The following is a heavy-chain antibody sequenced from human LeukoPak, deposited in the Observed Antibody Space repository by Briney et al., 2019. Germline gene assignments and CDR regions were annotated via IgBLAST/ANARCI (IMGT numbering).Heavy chain of an antibody. V-gene: IGHV1-2*02. CDR3: ASEYKYDSSGANAFDI. CDR1: GYTFTGHY. CDR2: IHPNTGGT. J-gene: IGHJ3*02. D-gene: IGHD3-22*01. Sequence: ASVKVSCKASGYTFTGHYIHWVRRAPRQGLEWMGWIHPNTGGTKYAQKFQGRVTMTRDTSSSTAYMELSSLRSADTAVYYCASEYKYDSSGANAFDIWGQGTMVTVSS.